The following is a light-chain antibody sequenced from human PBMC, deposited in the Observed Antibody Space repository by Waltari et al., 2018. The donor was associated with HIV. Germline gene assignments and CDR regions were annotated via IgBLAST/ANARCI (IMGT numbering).Light chain of an antibody. J-gene: IGLJ2*01. CDR3: SSYAGSNNWVV. CDR2: DVS. CDR1: SSDVGGYKY. Sequence: QSALTQPPSASGSPGQSVTISCPGTSSDVGGYKYVTWYQQHPGKAPKLMIYDVSKRPSGVPDRFSGSKSGNTAALTVSGLQAEDEAYYYCSSYAGSNNWVVFGGGTKLTVL. V-gene: IGLV2-8*01.